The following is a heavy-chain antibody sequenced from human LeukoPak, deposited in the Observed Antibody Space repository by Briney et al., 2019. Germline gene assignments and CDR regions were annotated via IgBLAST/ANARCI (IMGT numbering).Heavy chain of an antibody. Sequence: SETLSLTCTVSGGSISSYYWSWIRQPPGKGLEWIGYIYYSGSTNYNPSLKSRVTISVDTSKNQFSLKLSSVTAADTAVYYCARDVSPKGTSYYFDFWGQGTLVTVSS. CDR1: GGSISSYY. CDR3: ARDVSPKGTSYYFDF. CDR2: IYYSGST. V-gene: IGHV4-59*01. J-gene: IGHJ4*02. D-gene: IGHD2-8*01.